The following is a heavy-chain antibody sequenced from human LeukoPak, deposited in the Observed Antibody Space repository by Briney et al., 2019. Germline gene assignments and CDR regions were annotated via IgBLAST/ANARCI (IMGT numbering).Heavy chain of an antibody. CDR3: AQGATALDAFDI. D-gene: IGHD4/OR15-4a*01. CDR1: GFTVSSNY. J-gene: IGHJ3*02. Sequence: GGSLRLSCAASGFTVSSNYMSWVRQAPGKGLGWFSVIYSGGSTYYADSVKGRFTISRANSKNTLYLQMNSLRTEDTAVYYCAQGATALDAFDIWGQGTMVTVSS. V-gene: IGHV3-53*01. CDR2: IYSGGST.